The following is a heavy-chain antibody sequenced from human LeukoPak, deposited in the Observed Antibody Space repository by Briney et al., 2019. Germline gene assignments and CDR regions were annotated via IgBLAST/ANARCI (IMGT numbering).Heavy chain of an antibody. CDR1: GFTFTSYS. J-gene: IGHJ4*02. Sequence: GGSLRLSCAASGFTFTSYSMNWVRQAPGKGLEWVSTISSGGGSTYYADSVKGRFTISRDNSKNTLYLQVNSLRAEDTAIYYCAKGGKWDVTPFDYWGQGTLVTVSS. D-gene: IGHD1-26*01. CDR3: AKGGKWDVTPFDY. V-gene: IGHV3-23*01. CDR2: ISSGGGST.